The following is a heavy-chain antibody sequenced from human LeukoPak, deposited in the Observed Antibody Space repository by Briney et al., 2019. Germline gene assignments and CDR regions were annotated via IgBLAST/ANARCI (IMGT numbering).Heavy chain of an antibody. V-gene: IGHV4-61*02. CDR2: ISSSGTI. J-gene: IGHJ6*03. D-gene: IGHD3-3*01. CDR3: ARKSMTILSDSIDV. Sequence: SETLSLTCTVSGGSISSANFYWSWIRQPAGKGLEWLGRISSSGTINYNPSLRSRVTVSVDTSKNQLSLKVSSVTAVDTAIYYCARKSMTILSDSIDVWGKGTSVIVSS. CDR1: GGSISSANFY.